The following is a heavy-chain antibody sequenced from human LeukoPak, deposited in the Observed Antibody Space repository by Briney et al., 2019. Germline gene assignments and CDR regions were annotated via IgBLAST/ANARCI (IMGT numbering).Heavy chain of an antibody. CDR1: GFTFSSYA. V-gene: IGHV3-23*01. CDR2: ISGSGGST. Sequence: GGSLRLSCAASGFTFSSYAMSWVRRAPGKGLEWVSAISGSGGSTYYADSVKGRFTISRDSSKNTLYLQMSGLRAEDTAVYYCAKVWGLAAAGTIGYWGQGTLVTVSS. J-gene: IGHJ4*02. CDR3: AKVWGLAAAGTIGY. D-gene: IGHD6-13*01.